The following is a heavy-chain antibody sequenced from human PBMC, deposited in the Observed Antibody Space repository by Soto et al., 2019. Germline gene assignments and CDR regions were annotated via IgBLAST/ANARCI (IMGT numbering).Heavy chain of an antibody. CDR3: ARAPPRGIAAPGIWGSGMIV. CDR2: ISYDGSNK. CDR1: GFSFSSYA. J-gene: IGHJ6*02. D-gene: IGHD6-13*01. Sequence: QVQVVESGGGVVQPGRSLRLYCAASGFSFSSYAMHWVRQAPGKGLEWVAVISYDGSNKYYEDSMKGRFTISRGSSKNTVYLQMNSLRGEDTVVYYCARAPPRGIAAPGIWGSGMIVWGQGTTVTVSS. V-gene: IGHV3-30-3*01.